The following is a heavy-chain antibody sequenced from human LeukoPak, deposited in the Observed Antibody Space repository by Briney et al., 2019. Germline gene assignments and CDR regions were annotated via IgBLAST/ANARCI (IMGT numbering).Heavy chain of an antibody. Sequence: GGSLRLSCAASGFTVSSNYMSWVRQAPGKGLEWVSVIYSGGSTYYADSVKGRFTISRDNSKNTLYLQMNSLRAEDTAVYYCARFTWSNWFDPWGQGTLVTVSS. J-gene: IGHJ5*02. D-gene: IGHD3-3*01. V-gene: IGHV3-53*01. CDR1: GFTVSSNY. CDR3: ARFTWSNWFDP. CDR2: IYSGGST.